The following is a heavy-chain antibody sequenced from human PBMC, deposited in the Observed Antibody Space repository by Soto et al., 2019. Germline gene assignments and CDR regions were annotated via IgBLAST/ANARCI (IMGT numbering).Heavy chain of an antibody. CDR2: IIPISATT. CDR3: ARSQGSSTSLEIYYYYYYGMDV. V-gene: IGHV1-69*01. J-gene: IGHJ6*02. CDR1: GGTFSSYA. D-gene: IGHD2-2*01. Sequence: QVQLVQSGAEVKKPGSSVKVSCKASGGTFSSYAISWVRQAPGQGLEWMGGIIPISATTNYAQKFQGRVTITADESTSTAYMELSSLTSEDTAVYYCARSQGSSTSLEIYYYYYYGMDVWGQGTTVTVSS.